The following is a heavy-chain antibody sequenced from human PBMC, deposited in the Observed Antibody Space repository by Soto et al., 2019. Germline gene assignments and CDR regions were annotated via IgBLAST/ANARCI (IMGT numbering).Heavy chain of an antibody. V-gene: IGHV3-30-3*01. CDR3: ARERMVYASRYYYGMDV. J-gene: IGHJ6*02. CDR2: ISYDGSNK. CDR1: GFTFSSYA. D-gene: IGHD2-8*01. Sequence: GGSLRLSCAASGFTFSSYAMHWIRQAPGKGLEWVAVISYDGSNKYSADSVKGRFTISRDNSKNTLYLQMNSLRAEDTAVYYCARERMVYASRYYYGMDVWGQGTTVTVSS.